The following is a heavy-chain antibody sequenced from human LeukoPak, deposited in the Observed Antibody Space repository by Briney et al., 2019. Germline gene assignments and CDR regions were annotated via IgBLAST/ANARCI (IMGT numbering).Heavy chain of an antibody. D-gene: IGHD3-22*01. CDR2: ISSSGSTI. Sequence: GGSLRLSCAASGFTFSSYSMNWVRQAPGKGLEWVSYISSSGSTIYYADSVKGRFTISRDNAKNSLYLQMNSLRAEDTAVYYCARGGDYDSSGYYYGERAFDIWGQGTMVTVSS. CDR3: ARGGDYDSSGYYYGERAFDI. CDR1: GFTFSSYS. V-gene: IGHV3-48*04. J-gene: IGHJ3*02.